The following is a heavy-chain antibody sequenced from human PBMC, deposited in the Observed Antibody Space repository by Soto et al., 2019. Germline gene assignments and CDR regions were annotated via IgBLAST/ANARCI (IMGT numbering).Heavy chain of an antibody. Sequence: GGSLRLSCAASGFSFSRYGIHGVRQAPGKGLEWVAVISYDESTTFYADSVKGRFTISRDNSKSTLFLQMNSLRPEDTAVYYCSKAMIGSYDSDAFDVWGQGTMVTVSS. CDR3: SKAMIGSYDSDAFDV. CDR1: GFSFSRYG. CDR2: ISYDESTT. V-gene: IGHV3-30*18. D-gene: IGHD3-22*01. J-gene: IGHJ3*01.